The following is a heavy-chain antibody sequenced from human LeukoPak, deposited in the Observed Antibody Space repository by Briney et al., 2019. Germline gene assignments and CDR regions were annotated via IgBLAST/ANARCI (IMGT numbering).Heavy chain of an antibody. J-gene: IGHJ4*02. Sequence: SETLSLTCTVSGGSISSYYWSWIRQPPGKGLEWIGYIYYSGSTNYNPSLKSRVTISVDTSKNQFSLKLNSVTAADTAVYYCARDSRGRYFDYWGQGTLVTVSS. V-gene: IGHV4-59*01. CDR3: ARDSRGRYFDY. CDR1: GGSISSYY. D-gene: IGHD1-26*01. CDR2: IYYSGST.